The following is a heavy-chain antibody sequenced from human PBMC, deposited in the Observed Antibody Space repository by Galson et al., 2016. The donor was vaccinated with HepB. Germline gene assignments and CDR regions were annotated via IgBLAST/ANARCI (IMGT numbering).Heavy chain of an antibody. D-gene: IGHD1-14*01. CDR1: GYTLNTYN. V-gene: IGHV1-46*02. CDR2: IKPSGGNT. J-gene: IGHJ4*02. Sequence: SVKVSCKASGYTLNTYNMHWVRQAPGQGLEWMGIIKPSGGNTIYAQKFQDRITMTRDTSTSTVYMELISLRSEDTAVYYCARELDHSFYFDYWGQGTLLTASS. CDR3: ARELDHSFYFDY.